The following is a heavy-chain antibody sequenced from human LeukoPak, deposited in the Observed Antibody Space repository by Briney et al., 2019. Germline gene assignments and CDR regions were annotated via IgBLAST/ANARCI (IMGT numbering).Heavy chain of an antibody. CDR3: AKSPPITMVRGVIILPDY. V-gene: IGHV1-18*01. Sequence: ASVKVSCKASGYTFTSYGISWVRQAPGQGLEWMGWISAYNGNTNYAQKLQGRVTMTTDTSTSTAYMELRSLRAEDTAVYYCAKSPPITMVRGVIILPDYWGQGTLVTVSS. D-gene: IGHD3-10*01. CDR1: GYTFTSYG. J-gene: IGHJ4*02. CDR2: ISAYNGNT.